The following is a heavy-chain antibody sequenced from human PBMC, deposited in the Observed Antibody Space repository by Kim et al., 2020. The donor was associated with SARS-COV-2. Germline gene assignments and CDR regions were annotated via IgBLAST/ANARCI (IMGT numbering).Heavy chain of an antibody. J-gene: IGHJ4*02. CDR2: VSGSGGST. V-gene: IGHV3-23*01. CDR3: AKAFLGVSSAFDY. Sequence: GGSLRLSCAASGFTFSSYAMSWVRQAPGKGLEWVSAVSGSGGSTYYADSVKGRFTISRDNSKNTLYLQMNSLRAEYTAVYYCAKAFLGVSSAFDYWGQGTLVTVSS. D-gene: IGHD3-16*01. CDR1: GFTFSSYA.